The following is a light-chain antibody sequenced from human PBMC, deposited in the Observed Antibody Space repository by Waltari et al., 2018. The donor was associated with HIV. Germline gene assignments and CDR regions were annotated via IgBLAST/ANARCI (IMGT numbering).Light chain of an antibody. CDR1: SGSIANNY. J-gene: IGLJ2*01. CDR2: KDD. CDR3: QSYDNENPVL. V-gene: IGLV6-57*01. Sequence: NFMLTQPHSVSESPGTTVPISCTRSSGSIANNYVQWYQQRPGSSPTTVIYKDDQRPSGVPDRFSGSIDSSSNSASLTISGLRPEDEADYYCQSYDNENPVLFGGGTKLTVL.